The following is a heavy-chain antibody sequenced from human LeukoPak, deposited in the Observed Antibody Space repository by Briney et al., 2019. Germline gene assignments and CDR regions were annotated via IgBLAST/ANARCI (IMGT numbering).Heavy chain of an antibody. J-gene: IGHJ3*02. V-gene: IGHV4-39*01. Sequence: SETLSLTCTVSGGSISSSSYYWGWIRQPPGKGLEWIGSIYYSGSTYYNPSLKSRVTISVDTSKNQFSLKLSSVTAADTAVYYCARSIAVAHDAFDSWGQGTMVTVSS. CDR2: IYYSGST. D-gene: IGHD6-19*01. CDR1: GGSISSSSYY. CDR3: ARSIAVAHDAFDS.